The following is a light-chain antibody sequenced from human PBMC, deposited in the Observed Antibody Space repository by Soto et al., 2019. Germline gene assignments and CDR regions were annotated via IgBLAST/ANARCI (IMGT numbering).Light chain of an antibody. CDR1: ISNIGAGYN. CDR2: DNT. V-gene: IGLV1-40*01. CDR3: QSYDSSASKV. J-gene: IGLJ2*01. Sequence: QSVLTQPPSVSGAPGQRVTISCAGDISNIGAGYNVHWYQLLPGSAPKLLIFDNTNRPSGVPDRFPGSKSGTSASLAITGLQAEDGAYYYCQSYDSSASKVFGGGTRVTAL.